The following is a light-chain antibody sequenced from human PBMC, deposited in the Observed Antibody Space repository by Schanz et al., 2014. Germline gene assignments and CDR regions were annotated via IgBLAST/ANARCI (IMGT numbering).Light chain of an antibody. Sequence: GDRVTITCRASQGISTWLAWYQQKPGKAPKLLIYDASSLESGVPSRFSGSGSGTEFTLTVSSLQPDDFATYYCQQYNSYSWTFGHGTKVEI. CDR3: QQYNSYSWT. CDR2: DAS. J-gene: IGKJ1*01. V-gene: IGKV1-5*01. CDR1: QGISTW.